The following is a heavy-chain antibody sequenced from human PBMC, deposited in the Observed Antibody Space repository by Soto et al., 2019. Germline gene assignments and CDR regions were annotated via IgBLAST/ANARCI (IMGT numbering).Heavy chain of an antibody. D-gene: IGHD1-26*01. CDR2: ISYDGSNK. J-gene: IGHJ6*02. Sequence: GGSLRLSCAASGFTFSSYGMHWVRQAPGKGLEWVAVISYDGSNKYYADSVKGRFTISRGNSKNTLYLQMNSLRAEDTAVYYCAKDGWELLSYGMDVWGQGTTVTVSS. CDR1: GFTFSSYG. CDR3: AKDGWELLSYGMDV. V-gene: IGHV3-30*18.